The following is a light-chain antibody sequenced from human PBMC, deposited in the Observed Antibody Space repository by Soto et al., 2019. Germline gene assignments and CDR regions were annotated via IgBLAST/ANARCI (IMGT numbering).Light chain of an antibody. CDR1: QSVSGY. Sequence: EIVMTQSPGTVSVFPGETVTLSCRASQSVSGYLDWFHQKPGQAPRLVLLRIFTRAIGDPARFSGSGSETEFTLTISGLQSEDSGVYYCLQHYSWPWTFGQGTKVEIK. CDR3: LQHYSWPWT. J-gene: IGKJ1*01. V-gene: IGKV3-15*01. CDR2: RIF.